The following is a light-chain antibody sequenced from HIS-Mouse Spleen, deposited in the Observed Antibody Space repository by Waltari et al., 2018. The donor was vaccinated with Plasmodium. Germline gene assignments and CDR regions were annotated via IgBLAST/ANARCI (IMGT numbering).Light chain of an antibody. J-gene: IGLJ3*02. Sequence: SSELTQPTSVSVSPGQTASITCSGDKLGDKYACWYQQKPGQSPVLVIYQDSKRPSGIPERFSGSNSGNTATLTISGTQAMDEADYYCQAWDSSTWGFGGGKKMT. CDR2: QDS. V-gene: IGLV3-1*01. CDR3: QAWDSSTWG. CDR1: KLGDKY.